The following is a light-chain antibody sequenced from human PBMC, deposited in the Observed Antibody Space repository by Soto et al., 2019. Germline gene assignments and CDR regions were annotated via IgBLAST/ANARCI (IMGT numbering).Light chain of an antibody. CDR2: TGS. Sequence: DVQMTQCPSYVSASVGDRVTITCRASQGIKNWLAWYQQKPGKAPNLLIYTGSSLQSGVPSRFSGSGSGTDFTLTINSLQPEDFATYYCQQAASFPITFGQGTRLEIK. J-gene: IGKJ5*01. V-gene: IGKV1-12*01. CDR1: QGIKNW. CDR3: QQAASFPIT.